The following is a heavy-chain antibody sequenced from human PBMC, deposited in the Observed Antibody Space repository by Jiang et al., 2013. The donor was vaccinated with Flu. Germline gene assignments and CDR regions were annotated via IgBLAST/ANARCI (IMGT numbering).Heavy chain of an antibody. Sequence: QLVESGAEVKKPGSSVKVSCKASGGTFSSYAISWVRQAPGQGLEWMGGIIPIFGTANYAQKFQGRVTITADKSTSTAYMELSSLRSEDTAVYYCARDRLDIVVVPAAREYYYYGMDVWGQGTTVTVSS. CDR2: IIPIFGTA. D-gene: IGHD2-2*01. CDR1: GGTFSSYA. J-gene: IGHJ6*02. V-gene: IGHV1-69*06. CDR3: ARDRLDIVVVPAAREYYYYGMDV.